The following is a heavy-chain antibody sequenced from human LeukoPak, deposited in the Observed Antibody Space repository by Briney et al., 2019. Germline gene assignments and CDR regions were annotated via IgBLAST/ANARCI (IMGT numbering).Heavy chain of an antibody. CDR2: ISSSSSYI. V-gene: IGHV3-21*01. CDR1: GFTFSSYS. CDR3: ARGGVDYYYYYMDV. D-gene: IGHD2-21*01. Sequence: GGSLRLSCAASGFTFSSYSMNWVRQAPGKGPEWVSSISSSSSYIYYADSVKGRFTISRDNAKNSLYLQMNSLRAEDTAVYYCARGGVDYYYYYMDVWGKGTTVTISS. J-gene: IGHJ6*03.